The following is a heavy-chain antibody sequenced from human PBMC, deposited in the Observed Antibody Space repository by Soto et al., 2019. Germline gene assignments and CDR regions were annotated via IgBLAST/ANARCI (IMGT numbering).Heavy chain of an antibody. CDR1: GYSFTSYW. V-gene: IGHV5-10-1*01. Sequence: GESLKISCKGSGYSFTSYWISWVRQMPGKGLEWMGRIDPSDSYTNYSPSFQGHVTISADKSISTAYLQWSSLKASDTAMYYCARPVGIAVAGTYYYYGMDVWGQGTTVTVSS. CDR2: IDPSDSYT. D-gene: IGHD6-19*01. J-gene: IGHJ6*02. CDR3: ARPVGIAVAGTYYYYGMDV.